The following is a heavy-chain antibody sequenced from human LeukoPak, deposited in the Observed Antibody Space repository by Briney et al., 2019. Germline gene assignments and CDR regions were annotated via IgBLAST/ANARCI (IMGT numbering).Heavy chain of an antibody. CDR2: IYYSGST. V-gene: IGHV4-39*07. D-gene: IGHD1-1*01. CDR1: GGSISSSSYY. J-gene: IGHJ3*02. CDR3: AREVGTRGTQDAFDI. Sequence: PSETLSLTCTVSGGSISSSSYYWGWIRQPPGKGLEWIGSIYYSGSTYYNPSLKSRVTISVDTSKSQFSLKLSSVTAADTAVYYCAREVGTRGTQDAFDIWGQGTMVTVSS.